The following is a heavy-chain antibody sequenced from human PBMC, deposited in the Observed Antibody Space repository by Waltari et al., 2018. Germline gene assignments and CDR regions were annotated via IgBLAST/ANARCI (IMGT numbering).Heavy chain of an antibody. Sequence: QVQLQESGPRLVKPWETLSLTCPVPGGSMTTSSWSWIRQAAGKGPEWIGRIYTTGDTKYNPSLKSRVIMSIDTSKNQFSLSLNSVTAADTAVYYCARCSTVTSIYWYFDLWGRGALVTVSS. CDR3: ARCSTVTSIYWYFDL. J-gene: IGHJ2*01. CDR1: GGSMTTSS. D-gene: IGHD4-17*01. CDR2: IYTTGDT. V-gene: IGHV4-4*07.